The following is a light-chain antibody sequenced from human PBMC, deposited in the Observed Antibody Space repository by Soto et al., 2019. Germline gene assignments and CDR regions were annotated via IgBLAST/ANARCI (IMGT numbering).Light chain of an antibody. CDR2: SAS. CDR1: RGISSN. J-gene: IGKJ1*01. CDR3: QRYGG. V-gene: IGKV3-20*01. Sequence: IVMTQSPATLSVSPGERATLSCRASRGISSNLAWYQQKPGQAPRLLIYSASSRATGIPDRFSGSGSGTDFTLTISRLEPEDFAVYYCQRYGGFGQGTKVDIK.